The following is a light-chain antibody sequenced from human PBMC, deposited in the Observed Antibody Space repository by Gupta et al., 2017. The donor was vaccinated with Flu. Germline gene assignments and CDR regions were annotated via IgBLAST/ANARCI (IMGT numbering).Light chain of an antibody. J-gene: IGKJ3*01. CDR3: MQALQTPRT. V-gene: IGKV2-28*01. CDR2: LVS. Sequence: SLMFRSGPLYNGGNKLLEWYPKEPGQSPQILIYLVSIRSSGVPDRFSGSGSGTDFTLKISRVDAEDVGVYYCMQALQTPRTFGPGTKVDIK. CDR1: SGPLYNGGNKL.